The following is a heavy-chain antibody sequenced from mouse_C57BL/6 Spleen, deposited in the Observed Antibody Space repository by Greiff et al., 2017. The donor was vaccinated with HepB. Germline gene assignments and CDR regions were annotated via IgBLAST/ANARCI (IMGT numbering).Heavy chain of an antibody. J-gene: IGHJ3*01. Sequence: QVQLKQPGAELVMPGASVKLSCKASGYTFTSYWMHWVKQRPGQGLEWIGEIDPSDSYTNYNQKFKGKSTLTVDKSSSTAYMQLSSLTSEDSAVYYCARREDYDYDRAWFAYWGQGTLVTVSA. D-gene: IGHD2-4*01. CDR1: GYTFTSYW. V-gene: IGHV1-69*01. CDR3: ARREDYDYDRAWFAY. CDR2: IDPSDSYT.